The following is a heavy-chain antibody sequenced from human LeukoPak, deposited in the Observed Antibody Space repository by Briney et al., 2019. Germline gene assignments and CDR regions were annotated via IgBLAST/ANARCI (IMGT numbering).Heavy chain of an antibody. D-gene: IGHD4-17*01. CDR3: ARGSWVTMSFDS. V-gene: IGHV1-46*01. CDR2: INPSGGST. CDR1: GYTFTSYY. Sequence: ASVKVSCKASGYTFTSYYMHWVRQAPGQGLEWMGIINPSGGSTSYAQKFQGRVTMTRDMSTSTDYMELSSLRSEDTAVYYCARGSWVTMSFDSWGQGTLVTVSS. J-gene: IGHJ4*02.